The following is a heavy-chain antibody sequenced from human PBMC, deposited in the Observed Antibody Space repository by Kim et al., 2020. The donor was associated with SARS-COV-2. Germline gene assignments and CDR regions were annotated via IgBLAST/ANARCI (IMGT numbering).Heavy chain of an antibody. Sequence: SETLSLTCTVSGGSISSSSYYWGWIRQPPGKGLEWIGSIYYSGSTYYNPSLKSRVTISVDTSKNQFSLKLSSVTAADTAVYYCARQPGLITMVDGSGYWGQGTLVTVSS. V-gene: IGHV4-39*01. CDR1: GGSISSSSYY. CDR3: ARQPGLITMVDGSGY. D-gene: IGHD3-10*01. J-gene: IGHJ4*02. CDR2: IYYSGST.